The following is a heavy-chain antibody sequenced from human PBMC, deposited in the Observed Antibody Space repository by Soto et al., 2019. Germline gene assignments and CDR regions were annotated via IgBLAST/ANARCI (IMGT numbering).Heavy chain of an antibody. CDR1: GFTFSSYA. CDR3: AKDRIPTVGATEF. D-gene: IGHD1-26*01. CDR2: INGGGVTT. V-gene: IGHV3-23*01. J-gene: IGHJ4*02. Sequence: GSLRLSCAASGFTFSSYAMSWVRQAPGKGLEWVSAINGGGVTTFFADSVKGRFTISRDNSRNTLYLQMNSLRAEDTAVYYCAKDRIPTVGATEFWGQGALVTVSS.